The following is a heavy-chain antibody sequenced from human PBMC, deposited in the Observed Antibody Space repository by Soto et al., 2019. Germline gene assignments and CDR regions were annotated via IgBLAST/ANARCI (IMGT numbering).Heavy chain of an antibody. D-gene: IGHD2-2*03. CDR1: GFTFSSYS. CDR3: ARELDIVVVPAALWAMDY. J-gene: IGHJ4*02. Sequence: EVQLVESGGGLVKPGGSLRLSCAASGFTFSSYSMNWVRQAPGKGLEWVSSISSSSSYIYYADSVKGRFTISRDNAKNSLYLQMNSLRAEDTAVYYCARELDIVVVPAALWAMDYWGQGTLVTVSS. V-gene: IGHV3-21*01. CDR2: ISSSSSYI.